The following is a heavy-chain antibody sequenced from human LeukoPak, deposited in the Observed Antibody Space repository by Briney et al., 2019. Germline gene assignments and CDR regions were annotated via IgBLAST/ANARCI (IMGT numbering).Heavy chain of an antibody. CDR1: GFTFSGYA. CDR3: APRTTDIVVVPAAKPGGYYDMDV. V-gene: IGHV3-23*01. J-gene: IGHJ6*03. Sequence: GGSLRLSCAASGFTFSGYAMSWVRQAPGKGLEWVSAISGSGGSTYYADSVKGRSTISRDNSKNTLYLQMNSLRAEDTAVYYCAPRTTDIVVVPAAKPGGYYDMDVWGKGTTVTVSS. D-gene: IGHD2-2*01. CDR2: ISGSGGST.